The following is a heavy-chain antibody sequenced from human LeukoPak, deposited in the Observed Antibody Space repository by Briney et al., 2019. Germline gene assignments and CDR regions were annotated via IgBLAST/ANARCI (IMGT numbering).Heavy chain of an antibody. V-gene: IGHV3-23*01. J-gene: IGHJ3*01. CDR2: SNGSGDNT. D-gene: IGHD3-10*01. Sequence: GGSLRLSCAASGFTFSNYAMNWVRQAPGKGVEWVSGSNGSGDNTDYADSVKGRFTISRDNSKNKLYLQMTSLRAEDTAVYYCAKAVVLLWFGGDAFDVWGQGTMVTVSS. CDR3: AKAVVLLWFGGDAFDV. CDR1: GFTFSNYA.